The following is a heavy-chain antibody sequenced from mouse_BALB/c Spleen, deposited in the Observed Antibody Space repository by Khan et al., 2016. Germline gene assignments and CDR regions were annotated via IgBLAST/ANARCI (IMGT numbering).Heavy chain of an antibody. J-gene: IGHJ2*01. CDR1: GYTFTTAG. V-gene: IGHV9-4*02. CDR2: INTHSGVP. CDR3: ARYWSFDY. Sequence: QIQLVQSGPELKKPGETVRISCKASGYTFTTAGMQWVQKMPGKGLKWIGWINTHSGVPNYAEDFKGRFAFSLDTSASTASLQISNLKNEDTATYCCARYWSFDYWGRGTTLTVSS. D-gene: IGHD4-1*01.